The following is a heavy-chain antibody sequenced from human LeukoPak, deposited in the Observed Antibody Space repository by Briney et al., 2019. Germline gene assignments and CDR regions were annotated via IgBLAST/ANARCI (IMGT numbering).Heavy chain of an antibody. CDR1: GYTFTSYD. V-gene: IGHV1-8*01. Sequence: ASVKVSCKASGYTFTSYDINWVRQATGQGLEWMGWMNPNSGNTGYAQKFQGRVTTTRNTSISTAYMELSSLRSEDTAVYYCASRASSGWYWVDYWGQGTLVTVSS. CDR3: ASRASSGWYWVDY. CDR2: MNPNSGNT. J-gene: IGHJ4*02. D-gene: IGHD6-19*01.